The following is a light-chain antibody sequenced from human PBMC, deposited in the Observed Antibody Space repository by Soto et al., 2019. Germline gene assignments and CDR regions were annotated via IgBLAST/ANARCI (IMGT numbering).Light chain of an antibody. J-gene: IGLJ1*01. Sequence: QAVLTQPASVAGSPGRSMTISCTGTSSDVGGYNYVSWYQQHPGKAPKLMIYDVSNRPSGVSNRFSGSKSGNTASLTISGLQAEDEADYYCSSYTSSSTYVFGTGTKVT. CDR2: DVS. V-gene: IGLV2-14*01. CDR1: SSDVGGYNY. CDR3: SSYTSSSTYV.